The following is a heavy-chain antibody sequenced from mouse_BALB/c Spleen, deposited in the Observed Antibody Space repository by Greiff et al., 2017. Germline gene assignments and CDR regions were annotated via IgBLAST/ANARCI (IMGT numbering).Heavy chain of an antibody. Sequence: EVQLQESGPGLVKPSQSLSLTCTVTGYSITSDYAWNWIRQFPGNKLEWMGYISYSGSTSYNPSLKSRISITRDTSKNQFFLQLNSVTTEDTATYYCASSQLGDYAMDYWGQGTSVTVSS. V-gene: IGHV3-2*02. CDR1: GYSITSDYA. CDR2: ISYSGST. D-gene: IGHD4-1*02. J-gene: IGHJ4*01. CDR3: ASSQLGDYAMDY.